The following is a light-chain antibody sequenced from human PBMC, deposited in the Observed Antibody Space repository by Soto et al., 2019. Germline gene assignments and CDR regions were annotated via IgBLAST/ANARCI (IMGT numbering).Light chain of an antibody. CDR1: QSINNW. J-gene: IGKJ1*01. CDR3: QQYNSFSLWT. Sequence: DIQMIQSPSTLSASVGDRVTVTCRASQSINNWLAWYQLKPGKAPKLLIYEASSLESGVPSRFSGTGSGTEFTLIFSSLQPDDFATYYCQQYNSFSLWTFGQGTKVEVK. V-gene: IGKV1-5*03. CDR2: EAS.